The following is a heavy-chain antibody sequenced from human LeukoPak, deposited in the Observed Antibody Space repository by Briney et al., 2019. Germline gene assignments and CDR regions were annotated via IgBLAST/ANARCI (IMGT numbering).Heavy chain of an antibody. Sequence: SETLSLTCAVSGGSVSSGGYSWSWIRHPPGKGLEWIAYIHPSGSSYYNPSLMSRVTISVNRSKNQFSLKLTSVTAADTAVYYCARGVVAYYYDSSTYYDSWGQGALVTVSS. D-gene: IGHD3-22*01. CDR2: IHPSGSS. V-gene: IGHV4-30-2*01. CDR1: GGSVSSGGYS. J-gene: IGHJ5*01. CDR3: ARGVVAYYYDSSTYYDS.